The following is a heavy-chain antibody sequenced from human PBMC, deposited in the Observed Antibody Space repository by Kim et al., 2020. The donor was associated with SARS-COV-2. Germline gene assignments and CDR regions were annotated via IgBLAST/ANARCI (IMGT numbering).Heavy chain of an antibody. Sequence: SQTLSLTCTVSGVSISTRGNSWTWIRHFPGKGLEWIGYIFSSGEPKYNPSLSSRLIISPDRSKNQFSLTLSSVTAADTAIYYCAKIPHPTGGWGYFDSWG. CDR2: IFSSGEP. D-gene: IGHD3-16*01. J-gene: IGHJ4*01. CDR3: AKIPHPTGGWGYFDS. V-gene: IGHV4-31*02. CDR1: GVSISTRGNS.